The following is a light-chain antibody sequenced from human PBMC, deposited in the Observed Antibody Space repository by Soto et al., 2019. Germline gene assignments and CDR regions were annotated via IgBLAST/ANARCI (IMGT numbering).Light chain of an antibody. CDR2: STN. Sequence: QAVVTQEPSFSVSPGGTVTLTCGLSSGSVSTSYYPSWYQQNPGQAPRTLIYSTNTRSSGVPDRFSGSILGNKAALTITGAQADDESDYYCVLYMGSGISVFGGGTKVTVL. CDR1: SGSVSTSYY. J-gene: IGLJ2*01. CDR3: VLYMGSGISV. V-gene: IGLV8-61*01.